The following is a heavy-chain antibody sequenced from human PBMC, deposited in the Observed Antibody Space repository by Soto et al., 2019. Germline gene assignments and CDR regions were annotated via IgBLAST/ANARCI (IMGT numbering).Heavy chain of an antibody. V-gene: IGHV3-30*18. CDR2: ISYDGSNK. CDR1: GFTFSSYG. J-gene: IGHJ4*02. D-gene: IGHD2-2*01. Sequence: QVQLVESGGGVVQPGRSLRLSCAASGFTFSSYGMHWVRQAPGKGLEWVAVISYDGSNKYYADSVKGRFTISRDNSKNTLYLQMNSLRAEDTAVYYCAKDDQLAPFDYWGQGTLVTVSS. CDR3: AKDDQLAPFDY.